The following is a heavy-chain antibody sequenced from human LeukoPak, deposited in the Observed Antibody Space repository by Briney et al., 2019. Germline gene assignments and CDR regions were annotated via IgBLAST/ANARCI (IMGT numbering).Heavy chain of an antibody. CDR1: GGSIRSYY. CDR3: ARRVSWSSGWNDALDI. D-gene: IGHD6-19*01. Sequence: SETLSLTCTVSGGSIRSYYWSWIRQPPGKGLEWIGYMYYSGSTKYNPSLKSRVTISVDTSKNQVSLNLSSVTAADTAVYYCARRVSWSSGWNDALDIWGQGTMVTVSS. J-gene: IGHJ3*02. V-gene: IGHV4-59*08. CDR2: MYYSGST.